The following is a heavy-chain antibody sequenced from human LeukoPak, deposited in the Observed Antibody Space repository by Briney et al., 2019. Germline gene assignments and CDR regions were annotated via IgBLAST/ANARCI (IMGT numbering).Heavy chain of an antibody. V-gene: IGHV3-13*01. D-gene: IGHD1-7*01. CDR1: GFTSSTYG. Sequence: GGSLRLSCAASGFTSSTYGIHWVRQARGKGLEWVSSIGTAGDTYYAGSVRGRFTTSRENVKNAFYLQMNSLRPGDTAVYYCARGPVVGITGTKGYFDYWGHGTLVTVSS. CDR3: ARGPVVGITGTKGYFDY. J-gene: IGHJ4*01. CDR2: IGTAGDT.